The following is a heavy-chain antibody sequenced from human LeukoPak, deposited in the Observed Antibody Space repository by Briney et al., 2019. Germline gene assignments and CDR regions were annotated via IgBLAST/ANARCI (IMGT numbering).Heavy chain of an antibody. V-gene: IGHV4-34*01. CDR1: GGAFSGYY. Sequence: LETLSLTRAVYGGAFSGYYLGWVRQPPRKGVEWIGEINHSGSTNYNPSLKSRVTISVDTSKNQFSLKLSSVTAADTAVYYCARGPGMAGTDYWGQGTLVTVSS. CDR2: INHSGST. J-gene: IGHJ4*02. D-gene: IGHD6-19*01. CDR3: ARGPGMAGTDY.